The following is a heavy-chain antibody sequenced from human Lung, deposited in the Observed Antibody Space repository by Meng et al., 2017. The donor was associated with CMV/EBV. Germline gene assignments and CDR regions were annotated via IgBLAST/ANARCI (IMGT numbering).Heavy chain of an antibody. V-gene: IGHV4-34*01. J-gene: IGHJ4*02. Sequence: SETLSLXXAVHGESFSGYSWSWIRQPPGKGLEWIGEISHSGITNYNPSLKSRVTISLDTSKNQFSLKLNSVAAADTAVFYCARTLPPARGHRLDYWGQGTLVTFSS. CDR1: GESFSGYS. D-gene: IGHD1-14*01. CDR2: ISHSGIT. CDR3: ARTLPPARGHRLDY.